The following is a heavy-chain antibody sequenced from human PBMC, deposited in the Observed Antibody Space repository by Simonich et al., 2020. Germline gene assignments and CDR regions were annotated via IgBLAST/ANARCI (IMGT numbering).Heavy chain of an antibody. CDR1: GYTFTGYY. CDR3: ARGRIAAAGTYYYYYMDV. J-gene: IGHJ6*03. Sequence: QVQLVQSGAEVKKPGASVKVSCKASGYTFTGYYMHWVRQAPGQGLGRKRWNNPNSGGTNYAQKFQGRVTMTRDTSISTAYMELSRLRSDDTAVYYCARGRIAAAGTYYYYYMDVWGKGTTVTVSS. D-gene: IGHD6-13*01. V-gene: IGHV1-2*02. CDR2: NNPNSGGT.